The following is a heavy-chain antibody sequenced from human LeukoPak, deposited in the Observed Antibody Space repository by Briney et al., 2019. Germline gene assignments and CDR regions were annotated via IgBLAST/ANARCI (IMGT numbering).Heavy chain of an antibody. Sequence: SETLSLTCTVSGGSISSGGYYWSWIRQRPGKGLEWIRYIYYSGSTYYNPSLKSRVTISVDTSKNQFSLKLSSVTAADTAVYYCARDGAGYDSSGYEYWGQGTLVTVSS. CDR3: ARDGAGYDSSGYEY. CDR1: GGSISSGGYY. J-gene: IGHJ4*02. CDR2: IYYSGST. V-gene: IGHV4-31*03. D-gene: IGHD3-22*01.